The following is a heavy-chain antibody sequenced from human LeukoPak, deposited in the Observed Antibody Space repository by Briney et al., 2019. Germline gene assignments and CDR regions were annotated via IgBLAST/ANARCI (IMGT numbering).Heavy chain of an antibody. Sequence: GASVKVSCKASGGTFSSYAISWVRRAPGQGLEWMGWISAYNGNTNYAQKLQGRVTMTTDTSTSTAYMELRSLRSDDTAVYYCARGSPERFLEWLSDAFDIWGQGTTVTVSS. CDR1: GGTFSSYA. V-gene: IGHV1-18*01. CDR2: ISAYNGNT. CDR3: ARGSPERFLEWLSDAFDI. J-gene: IGHJ3*02. D-gene: IGHD3-3*01.